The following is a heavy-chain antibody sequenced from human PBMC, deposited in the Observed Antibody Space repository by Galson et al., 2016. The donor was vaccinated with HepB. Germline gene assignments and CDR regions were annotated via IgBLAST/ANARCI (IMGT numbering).Heavy chain of an antibody. CDR3: AREWQARLRYFDL. CDR1: GGSLSSAAYY. J-gene: IGHJ2*01. Sequence: SETLSLTCSVSGGSLSSAAYYWGWIRQPPGEGLEWIGSVSYSGSNYYNLSLKSRATISVDTSKNQVSLNLRSVTAADTAFYYCAREWQARLRYFDLWGRGTLVTVSS. D-gene: IGHD5-24*01. CDR2: VSYSGSN. V-gene: IGHV4-39*07.